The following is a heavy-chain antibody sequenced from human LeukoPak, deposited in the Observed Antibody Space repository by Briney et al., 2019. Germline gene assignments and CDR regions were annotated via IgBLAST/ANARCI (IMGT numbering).Heavy chain of an antibody. CDR1: GFTFNQHS. D-gene: IGHD2-8*01. J-gene: IGHJ4*02. V-gene: IGHV3-11*01. Sequence: GGALRLSCAASGFTFNQHSMSWVRQAPGRGGEGLADISRNGGAVHYADSVEGGFTISSDTAKNSLSLQMNALRTADTAVYFCARASSLIGGFDSWGRGTLVTVSS. CDR2: ISRNGGAV. CDR3: ARASSLIGGFDS.